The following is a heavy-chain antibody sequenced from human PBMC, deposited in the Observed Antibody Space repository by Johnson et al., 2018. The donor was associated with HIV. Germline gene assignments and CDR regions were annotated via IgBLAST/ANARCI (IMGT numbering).Heavy chain of an antibody. V-gene: IGHV3-30*03. J-gene: IGHJ3*01. D-gene: IGHD6-13*01. Sequence: QVQLVESGGGVVQPGRSLRLSCAASGFTFSSMHWDRQAPGKGLEWVAVISHDGSHKYYADSVKGRFSLSRDNAKNTVYLQMNSLRAEDTAVYYCASRSNWYYPVGAFDLWGQGTMVTVSS. CDR2: ISHDGSHK. CDR1: GFTFSS. CDR3: ASRSNWYYPVGAFDL.